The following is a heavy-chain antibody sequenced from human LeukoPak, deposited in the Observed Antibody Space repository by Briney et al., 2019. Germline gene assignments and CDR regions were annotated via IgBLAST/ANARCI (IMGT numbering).Heavy chain of an antibody. D-gene: IGHD4-17*01. CDR1: GGSISSGDYY. V-gene: IGHV4-61*08. CDR3: ARVHGPLDY. Sequence: SETLSLTCTVSGGSISSGDYYWSWIRQPPGKGLEWIGEINHSGSTNYNSSLKSRVTVSVDTSKNQFSLKISSVTDADTAVYFCARVHGPLDYWGQGILVIVSS. CDR2: INHSGST. J-gene: IGHJ4*02.